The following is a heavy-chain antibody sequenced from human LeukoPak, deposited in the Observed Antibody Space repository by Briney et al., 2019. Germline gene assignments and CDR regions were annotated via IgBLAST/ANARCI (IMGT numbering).Heavy chain of an antibody. D-gene: IGHD4-11*01. CDR3: AKAKSYYSNYVY. J-gene: IGHJ4*02. Sequence: GGSLRLSCAASGFTFSSYSMNWVRQAPGKGLEWVSVISGSGANTYYADSVKGRFTISRDNSKNTLYLQVNSLRAEDTAVYYCAKAKSYYSNYVYWGQGTLVTVSS. CDR1: GFTFSSYS. CDR2: ISGSGANT. V-gene: IGHV3-23*01.